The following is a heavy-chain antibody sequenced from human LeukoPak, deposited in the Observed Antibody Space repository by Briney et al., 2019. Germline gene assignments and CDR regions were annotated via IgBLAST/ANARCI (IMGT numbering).Heavy chain of an antibody. V-gene: IGHV3-7*03. J-gene: IGHJ4*02. D-gene: IGHD3-22*01. CDR1: GFTFSRHW. CDR2: IKHDGSEK. CDR3: ATPLDYYDRSDSHQGGD. Sequence: GGSLRLSCAASGFTFSRHWMTWVRQAPGKGLEWVANIKHDGSEKNYVDSVRGRFTTSRDNAKNSLYLQMNSLRAEDTAVYYCATPLDYYDRSDSHQGGDWGQGTLVTVSS.